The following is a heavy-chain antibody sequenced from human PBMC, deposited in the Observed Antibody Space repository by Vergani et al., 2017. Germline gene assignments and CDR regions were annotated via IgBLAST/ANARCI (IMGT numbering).Heavy chain of an antibody. D-gene: IGHD6-13*01. J-gene: IGHJ4*02. CDR2: VYTSGMT. CDR1: GGSINTGAYY. Sequence: QVQLQESGPRLVRPSQTLSLTCTVSGGSINTGAYYWSWIRQPAGKGLEWIGRVYTSGMTNYNPSLKSRVTISVDKSKNQFSLKLSSVTAADTAVYYCARHEHSSSWYDYWGQGTLVTVSS. CDR3: ARHEHSSSWYDY. V-gene: IGHV4-61*02.